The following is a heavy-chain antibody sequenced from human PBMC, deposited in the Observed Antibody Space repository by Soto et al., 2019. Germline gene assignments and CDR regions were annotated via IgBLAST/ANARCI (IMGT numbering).Heavy chain of an antibody. J-gene: IGHJ4*02. D-gene: IGHD6-19*01. CDR2: IYYSGST. V-gene: IGHV4-59*08. CDR1: GGSISSYY. CDR3: ARHHGSGWYDTFDY. Sequence: SETLSLTCTVSGGSISSYYWSWIRQPPGKGLEWIGYIYYSGSTNYNPSLKSRVTISVDTSKNQFSLKLSSVTAADTAVYYCARHHGSGWYDTFDYWGQGTLVTVSS.